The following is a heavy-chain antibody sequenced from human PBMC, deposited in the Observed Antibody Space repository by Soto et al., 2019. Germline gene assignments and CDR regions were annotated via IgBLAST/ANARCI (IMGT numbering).Heavy chain of an antibody. CDR3: ASPGTRNRAAGTSDFDY. J-gene: IGHJ4*02. V-gene: IGHV1-8*01. CDR1: GYTFTSYD. Sequence: QVQLVQSGAEVKKPGASVKVSCKASGYTFTSYDINWVRQATGQGLEWMGWMNPNSGNTGYAQKFQGRVTTTRNTSISTAYRELSSLRSEDTAVYYCASPGTRNRAAGTSDFDYWGQGTLVTVSS. CDR2: MNPNSGNT. D-gene: IGHD6-13*01.